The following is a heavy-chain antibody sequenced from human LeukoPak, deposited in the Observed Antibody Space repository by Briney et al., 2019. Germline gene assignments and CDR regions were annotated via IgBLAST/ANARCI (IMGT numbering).Heavy chain of an antibody. Sequence: SVKVSCKASGGTFISYAISWVRQAPGQGLEWMGGIIHIFGTANYAQKFQGRVTITADESTSTAYMELSSLRSEDTAVYYCATPQVYSSSSLFDYWGQGTLVTVSS. D-gene: IGHD6-6*01. CDR2: IIHIFGTA. CDR3: ATPQVYSSSSLFDY. CDR1: GGTFISYA. J-gene: IGHJ4*02. V-gene: IGHV1-69*13.